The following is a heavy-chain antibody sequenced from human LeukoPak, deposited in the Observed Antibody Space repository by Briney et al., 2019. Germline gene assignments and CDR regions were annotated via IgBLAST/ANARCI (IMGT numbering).Heavy chain of an antibody. D-gene: IGHD2-2*01. J-gene: IGHJ4*02. CDR3: ARDIGAGSTSFIPADY. V-gene: IGHV4-4*07. Sequence: SETLSLTCTVSGGSISSYYWSWIRQPAGKGLEWIGRIYTSGSTNSNPSLKSRVTMSVDTSKNQFSLKLSSVTAADTAVYYCARDIGAGSTSFIPADYWGQGTLVTVSS. CDR2: IYTSGST. CDR1: GGSISSYY.